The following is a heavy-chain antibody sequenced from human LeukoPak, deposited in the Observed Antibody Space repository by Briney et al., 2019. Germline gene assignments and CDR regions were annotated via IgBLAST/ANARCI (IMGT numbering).Heavy chain of an antibody. V-gene: IGHV3-48*01. J-gene: IGHJ4*02. CDR3: AKDRPYSSSWYGAGDY. CDR2: ISSTSRTL. D-gene: IGHD6-13*01. Sequence: GGSLRLSCAASGFTFSSYNMNWVRQAPGKGLEWVSYISSTSRTLYYADSVKGRFTISRDNSKNTLYLQMNSLRAEDTAVYYCAKDRPYSSSWYGAGDYWGQGTLVTVSS. CDR1: GFTFSSYN.